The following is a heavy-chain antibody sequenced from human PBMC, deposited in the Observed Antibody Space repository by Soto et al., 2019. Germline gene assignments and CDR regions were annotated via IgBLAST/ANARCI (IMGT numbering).Heavy chain of an antibody. J-gene: IGHJ2*01. D-gene: IGHD3-22*01. CDR2: ISNSGST. V-gene: IGHV4-30-4*01. Sequence: QVQLQESGPGLVKPSQTLSLTCTVSGGSISRGDHYWTWIRQPLGKGLEWIGYISNSGSTYYIPSLKSRVTISLDTSKNQFSLKLSSVTAADTAGYYCAVNCGYWGWYFDLWGRVTLFTVSS. CDR3: AVNCGYWGWYFDL. CDR1: GGSISRGDHY.